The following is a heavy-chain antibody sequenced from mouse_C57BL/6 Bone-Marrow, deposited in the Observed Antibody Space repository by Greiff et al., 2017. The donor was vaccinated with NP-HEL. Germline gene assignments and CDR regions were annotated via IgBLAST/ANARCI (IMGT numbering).Heavy chain of an antibody. CDR2: INPSNGGT. CDR1: GYTFTSYW. CDR3: ARYDYDLYWYFDV. Sequence: VQLQQSGTELVKPGASVKLSCKASGYTFTSYWMHWVKQRPGQGLEWIGNINPSNGGTNYNEKFKSKATLTVDKSSSTAYMQLSSLTSEDSAVYYCARYDYDLYWYFDVWGTGTTVTVSS. D-gene: IGHD2-4*01. J-gene: IGHJ1*03. V-gene: IGHV1-53*01.